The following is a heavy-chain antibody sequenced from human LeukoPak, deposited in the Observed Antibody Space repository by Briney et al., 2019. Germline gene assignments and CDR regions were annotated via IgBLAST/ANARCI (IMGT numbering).Heavy chain of an antibody. J-gene: IGHJ6*03. CDR3: ARDRGSRNDFWSGFGYYYYMDV. CDR1: GGSISSYY. V-gene: IGHV4-59*01. Sequence: PSGTLSLTCTVSGGSISSYYWSWIRQPPGKGLEWIGYIYYSGSTNYNPSLKSRVTISVDTSKNQFSLKLSSVTAADTAVYYCARDRGSRNDFWSGFGYYYYMDVWGKGTTVTVSS. D-gene: IGHD3-3*01. CDR2: IYYSGST.